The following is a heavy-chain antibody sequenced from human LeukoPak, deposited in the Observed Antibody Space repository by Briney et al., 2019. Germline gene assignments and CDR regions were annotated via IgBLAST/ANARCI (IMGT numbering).Heavy chain of an antibody. Sequence: PGGSLRLSCAASGFTFSSYSMNWVRQAPGKGLGWVSPISSSSSYIYYADSVKGRFTISRDNAKNSLYLQMNSLRAEDTAVYYCARDLGQDIVVVVAATHAFDIWGQGTMVTVSS. CDR2: ISSSSSYI. D-gene: IGHD2-15*01. V-gene: IGHV3-21*01. J-gene: IGHJ3*02. CDR1: GFTFSSYS. CDR3: ARDLGQDIVVVVAATHAFDI.